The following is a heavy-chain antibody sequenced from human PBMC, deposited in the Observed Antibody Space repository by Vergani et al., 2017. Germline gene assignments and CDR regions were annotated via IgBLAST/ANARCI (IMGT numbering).Heavy chain of an antibody. CDR2: IYYNDDK. V-gene: IGHV2-5*01. D-gene: IGHD2-2*01. CDR3: AHTVRGVVPVTFDY. Sequence: QITLKESGPSLVKPTQTLTLTCTFSGFSLNTYRVGVAWIRQPPGKALEWLALIYYNDDKRYNPSLKSRLTITKDTSKNQVGLTLTNMDPVDTATYFFAHTVRGVVPVTFDYWGPGSLVTVSS. CDR1: GFSLNTYRVG. J-gene: IGHJ4*02.